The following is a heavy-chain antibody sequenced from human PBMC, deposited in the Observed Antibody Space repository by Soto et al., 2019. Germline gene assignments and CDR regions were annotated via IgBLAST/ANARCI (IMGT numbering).Heavy chain of an antibody. Sequence: GGSLRLSCAASGFTFSSYSMNWVRQAPGKGLEWVSYISSGSSTIYYADSVKGRFTISRDNFENTLYLQMNSLRADDTALYYCARELWSSSWKNYFEYWGQGIMVTVSS. D-gene: IGHD6-13*01. J-gene: IGHJ4*02. V-gene: IGHV3-48*01. CDR2: ISSGSSTI. CDR1: GFTFSSYS. CDR3: ARELWSSSWKNYFEY.